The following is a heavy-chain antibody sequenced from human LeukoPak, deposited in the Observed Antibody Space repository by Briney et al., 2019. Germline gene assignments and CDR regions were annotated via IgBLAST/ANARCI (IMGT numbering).Heavy chain of an antibody. Sequence: LTGRCLRLACAASAFTFDDYAMDWVRQAPGRGLGWVSGISWNGGSIIYADSVKGRFPISRAIAKNTLYLQMNILRAEDTALYYCANVNRVIQMGGPFDYWGQGTLVTVSS. CDR3: ANVNRVIQMGGPFDY. CDR1: AFTFDDYA. J-gene: IGHJ4*02. D-gene: IGHD1-1*01. V-gene: IGHV3-9*01. CDR2: ISWNGGSI.